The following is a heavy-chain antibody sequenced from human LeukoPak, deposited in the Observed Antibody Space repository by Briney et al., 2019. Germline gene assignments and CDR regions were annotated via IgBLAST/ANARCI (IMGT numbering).Heavy chain of an antibody. J-gene: IGHJ4*02. D-gene: IGHD3-9*01. Sequence: GGSLRLSCAASGFTFSSYGMHWVRQAPGKGLEWVAFIRYDGSNKYYADSVKGRFTISRDNSKNTLYLQMNSLRAEDTAVYYCARDLLYYDILTGYGDWGQGTLVTVSS. V-gene: IGHV3-30*02. CDR2: IRYDGSNK. CDR1: GFTFSSYG. CDR3: ARDLLYYDILTGYGD.